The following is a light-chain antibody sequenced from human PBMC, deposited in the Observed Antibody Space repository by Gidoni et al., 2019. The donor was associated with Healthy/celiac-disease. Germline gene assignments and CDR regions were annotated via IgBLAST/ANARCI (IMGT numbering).Light chain of an antibody. J-gene: IGLJ2*01. CDR1: SLRSYY. CDR2: GKN. CDR3: NSRDSSGTHVV. V-gene: IGLV3-19*01. Sequence: SSELTQDPAVSVALGQTVRITCQGDSLRSYYASWYQQKPGQAPVPVIYGKNTRPSGIPDRFSGSSSGNTASLTITGAQAEDEADYYCNSRDSSGTHVVFGGGTKLTVL.